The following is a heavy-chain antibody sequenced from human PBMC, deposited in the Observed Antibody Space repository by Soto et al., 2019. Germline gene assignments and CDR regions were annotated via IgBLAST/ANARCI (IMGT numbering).Heavy chain of an antibody. V-gene: IGHV3-7*05. CDR2: MKQDGSEK. CDR3: ARLITPRVLDS. D-gene: IGHD1-20*01. Sequence: EVQLVECGGGLVQPGGSLRLSCAASGFTFSNYWMSWVRQAPGKGLEWVANMKQDGSEKDYVGSVKGRFTISRDNAKNSLYLQMNSLITEETAVYYCARLITPRVLDSWGQGTLVTVSS. J-gene: IGHJ4*02. CDR1: GFTFSNYW.